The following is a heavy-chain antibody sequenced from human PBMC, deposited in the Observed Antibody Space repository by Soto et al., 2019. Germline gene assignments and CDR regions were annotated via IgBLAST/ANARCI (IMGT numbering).Heavy chain of an antibody. V-gene: IGHV3-11*06. CDR3: ARSGYYYDSSGPDDAFDI. J-gene: IGHJ3*02. Sequence: VGSLRLSCAASGFTFSDYYMSWIRQAPGKGLEWVSYISSSSSYTNYADSVKGRFTISRDNAKNSLYLQMNSLRAEDTAVYYCARSGYYYDSSGPDDAFDIWGQGTMVTVS. CDR1: GFTFSDYY. D-gene: IGHD3-22*01. CDR2: ISSSSSYT.